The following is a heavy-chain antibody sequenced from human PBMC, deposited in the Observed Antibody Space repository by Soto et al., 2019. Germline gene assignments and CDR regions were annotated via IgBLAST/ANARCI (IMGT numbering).Heavy chain of an antibody. J-gene: IGHJ3*02. CDR1: GYTFTGYY. CDR2: ISANNGNT. D-gene: IGHD6-19*01. CDR3: ARDHGSGWYNDAFDI. V-gene: IGHV1-18*04. Sequence: ASVKVSCKASGYTFTGYYMHWVRQAPGQGLEWMGWISANNGNTNYAQKLQGRVTMTTDTSTSTAYMELRSLRSDDTAVYYCARDHGSGWYNDAFDIWGQGTMVTVSS.